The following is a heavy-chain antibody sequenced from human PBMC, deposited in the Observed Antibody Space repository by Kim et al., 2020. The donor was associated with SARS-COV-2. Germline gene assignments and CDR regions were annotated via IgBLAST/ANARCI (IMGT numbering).Heavy chain of an antibody. D-gene: IGHD7-27*01. CDR2: NT. J-gene: IGHJ3*01. CDR3: ARDWVRAFDV. Sequence: NTNYAQKLQGRVTMTTDTSTSTAYMELRSLRSDDTAVYYCARDWVRAFDVWGQGTMVTVSS. V-gene: IGHV1-18*01.